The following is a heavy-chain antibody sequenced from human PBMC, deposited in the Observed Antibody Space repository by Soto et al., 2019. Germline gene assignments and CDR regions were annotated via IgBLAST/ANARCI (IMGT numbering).Heavy chain of an antibody. CDR1: GGTISSYY. Sequence: SETLSLTCTVSGGTISSYYWSWIRQPPGKGLEWIGCIYYSGSTNYNPSLKSRVTISVDTSKNQFSLKLSSVTAADTAVYYCARVHGDYDYVWGSYRSNWFDPWGQGTLVTVSS. V-gene: IGHV4-59*01. CDR2: IYYSGST. CDR3: ARVHGDYDYVWGSYRSNWFDP. J-gene: IGHJ5*02. D-gene: IGHD3-16*02.